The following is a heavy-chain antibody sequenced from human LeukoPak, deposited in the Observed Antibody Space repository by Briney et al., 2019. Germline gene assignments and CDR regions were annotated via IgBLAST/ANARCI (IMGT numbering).Heavy chain of an antibody. Sequence: ASVKVSCKASGYTFTGYYMHWVRQAPGQGLEWMGWISAYNGNTNYAQKLQGRVTMTTDTSTSTAYKELRSLRSDDTAVYYCARDLPLPLHGDYTGDAFDIWGQGTMVTVSS. V-gene: IGHV1-18*04. D-gene: IGHD4-17*01. CDR3: ARDLPLPLHGDYTGDAFDI. J-gene: IGHJ3*02. CDR2: ISAYNGNT. CDR1: GYTFTGYY.